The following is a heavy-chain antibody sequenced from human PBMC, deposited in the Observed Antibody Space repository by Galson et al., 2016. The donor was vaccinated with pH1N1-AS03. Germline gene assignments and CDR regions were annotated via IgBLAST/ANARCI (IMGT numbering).Heavy chain of an antibody. V-gene: IGHV3-15*01. CDR2: IKSSSDGGTT. Sequence: SLRLSCAASGISFNKAWMTWFRQGPGKGLEWLGRIKSSSDGGTTDYAAPVKGRFIISRDDSQSTVYLQMNSLKTEDTALYYCATRPPPYGDYALDFWGQGTLVTVSS. D-gene: IGHD4-17*01. CDR1: GISFNKAW. CDR3: ATRPPPYGDYALDF. J-gene: IGHJ4*02.